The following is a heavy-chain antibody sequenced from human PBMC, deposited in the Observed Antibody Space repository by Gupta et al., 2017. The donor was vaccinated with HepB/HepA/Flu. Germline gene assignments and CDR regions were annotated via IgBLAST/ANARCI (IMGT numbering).Heavy chain of an antibody. V-gene: IGHV1-3*01. CDR1: GYTFTSYA. CDR2: INAGNSNT. CDR3: ARGLLLSGDWFDP. J-gene: IGHJ5*02. Sequence: QVQLVQSGAEVKKPGASVKVSCKASGYTFTSYAMHWVRQAPGQRLEWMGWINAGNSNTKYSQKFQGRVTITRDTSASTAYMELSSLRSEDTAVYYCARGLLLSGDWFDPWGQGTLVTVSS. D-gene: IGHD2-15*01.